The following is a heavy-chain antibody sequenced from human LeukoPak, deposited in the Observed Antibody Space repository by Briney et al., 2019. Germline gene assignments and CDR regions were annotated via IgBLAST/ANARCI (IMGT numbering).Heavy chain of an antibody. CDR2: ISAYNDNT. Sequence: GASVKVSCKASGYTFTSYGISWVRQAPGQGLEWMGWISAYNDNTNYVQKFQGRVTMTTDTSTNTAYMELRSLRSDDTAVYYCAREMAVAGSGVIDSWGQGTLVTVSS. D-gene: IGHD6-19*01. CDR3: AREMAVAGSGVIDS. J-gene: IGHJ4*02. V-gene: IGHV1-18*01. CDR1: GYTFTSYG.